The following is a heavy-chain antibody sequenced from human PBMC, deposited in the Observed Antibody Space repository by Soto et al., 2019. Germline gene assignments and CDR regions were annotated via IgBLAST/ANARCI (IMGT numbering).Heavy chain of an antibody. CDR1: GYTFTSYY. D-gene: IGHD2-2*01. Sequence: QVQLVQSGAEVKKPGASVKVSCKASGYTFTSYYMHWVRQAPGQGLEWMGIINPSGGSTSYAQKFQGRVTMTRDTSTSTVYMELSSLRSEDTAVYYCARDQAEDCSSTSCYLYYYYMDVWGKGTTVTVSS. V-gene: IGHV1-46*03. CDR2: INPSGGST. CDR3: ARDQAEDCSSTSCYLYYYYMDV. J-gene: IGHJ6*03.